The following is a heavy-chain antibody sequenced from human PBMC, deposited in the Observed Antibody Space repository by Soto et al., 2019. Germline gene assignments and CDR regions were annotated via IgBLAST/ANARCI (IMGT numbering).Heavy chain of an antibody. CDR1: GFTFSIYE. CDR3: VREDLGNSGRGPFDI. D-gene: IGHD6-19*01. V-gene: IGHV3-13*01. J-gene: IGHJ3*02. CDR2: VGPGGQT. Sequence: GGSLRLSCAASGFTFSIYEMHWVRQSTGKGLEWVSAVGPGGQTYYAGSVKGRFTISREDARNSLYLQMNSLRDEDTAVYYCVREDLGNSGRGPFDIWGQGTMVTVSS.